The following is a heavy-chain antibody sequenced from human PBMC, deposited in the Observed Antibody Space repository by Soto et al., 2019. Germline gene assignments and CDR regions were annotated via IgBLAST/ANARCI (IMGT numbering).Heavy chain of an antibody. J-gene: IGHJ4*02. CDR1: GGSISSSSYY. V-gene: IGHV4-39*01. CDR2: IYYNGNT. Sequence: QLRLQEAGPGLVKPSETLSLTCTVSGGSISSSSYYWGWIRQPPGKGPEWIGPIYYNGNTYYNPSLKSRVTMAVETSRNQFSLKLSSAAAADTAMYYCARQTGVFGHYFDYWGQGTLVTVSS. CDR3: ARQTGVFGHYFDY. D-gene: IGHD3-16*01.